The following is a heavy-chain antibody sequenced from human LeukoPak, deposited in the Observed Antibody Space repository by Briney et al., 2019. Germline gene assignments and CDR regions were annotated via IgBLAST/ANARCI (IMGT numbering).Heavy chain of an antibody. Sequence: KPSETLSLTCSVSGGSIGTFYWTWIRQSPGQGLEWIGYIFDSGSTNYNPSLKSRVTISVDTSKNHFSLRLSSVTAADTAVYYCARGKGYNYPYSYYYGMDVWGHGTTVIVSS. CDR2: IFDSGST. CDR3: ARGKGYNYPYSYYYGMDV. D-gene: IGHD5-24*01. J-gene: IGHJ6*02. V-gene: IGHV4-59*01. CDR1: GGSIGTFY.